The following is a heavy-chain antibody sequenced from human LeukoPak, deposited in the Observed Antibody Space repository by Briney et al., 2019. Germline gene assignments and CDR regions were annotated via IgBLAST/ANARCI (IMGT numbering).Heavy chain of an antibody. CDR3: AKHWYCTGASCYSGYHFDY. J-gene: IGHJ4*02. CDR1: GFTFSSYG. Sequence: GRSLRLSCAASGFTFSSYGMHWVRQAPGKGLEWVAVISYDGSNKYYADSVKGRFTISRDNSKNTLYLQMNSLRAEDTAVYYCAKHWYCTGASCYSGYHFDYWGQGTLVTVSS. V-gene: IGHV3-30*18. CDR2: ISYDGSNK. D-gene: IGHD2-15*01.